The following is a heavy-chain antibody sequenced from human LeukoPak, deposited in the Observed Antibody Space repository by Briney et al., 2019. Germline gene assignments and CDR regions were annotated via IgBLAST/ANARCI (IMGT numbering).Heavy chain of an antibody. D-gene: IGHD5-12*01. V-gene: IGHV3-30*18. CDR3: ANGMVATDY. CDR1: GFTFSSYG. J-gene: IGHJ4*02. Sequence: GGSLRLSCAASGFTFSSYGMHWVRQAPGKGLEWVAVISYDGSNKYYADSVKGRFTISRDNSKNTLYLQMNSLRAEDTAVYYCANGMVATDYWGQGTLVTVSS. CDR2: ISYDGSNK.